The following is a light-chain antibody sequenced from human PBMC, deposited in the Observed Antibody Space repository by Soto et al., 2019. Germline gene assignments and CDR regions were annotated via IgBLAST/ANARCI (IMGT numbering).Light chain of an antibody. J-gene: IGKJ2*01. CDR3: MQGTQFPPYT. CDR1: QSLVHSDGYTY. Sequence: IVMTQTPLSSPVTLGQPASISCRSSQSLVHSDGYTYLSWYQLKPGQPPRLLIYRVSNRFSGVPDRFSGSGAGTHFTLRISRVESEDVGVYFCMQGTQFPPYTFGQGTKLEI. V-gene: IGKV2-24*01. CDR2: RVS.